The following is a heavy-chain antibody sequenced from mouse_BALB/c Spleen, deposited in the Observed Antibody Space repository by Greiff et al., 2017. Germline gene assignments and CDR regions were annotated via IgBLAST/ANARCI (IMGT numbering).Heavy chain of an antibody. Sequence: EVQLVESGGGLVQPGGSLKLSCAASGFTFSSYTMSWVRQTPEKRLEWVAYISNGGGSTYYPDTVKGRFTISRDNAKNTLYLQMSSLKSEDTAMYYCARHGGITTVVAARYFDVWGAGTTVTVSS. J-gene: IGHJ1*01. V-gene: IGHV5-12-2*01. CDR3: ARHGGITTVVAARYFDV. CDR2: ISNGGGST. CDR1: GFTFSSYT. D-gene: IGHD1-1*01.